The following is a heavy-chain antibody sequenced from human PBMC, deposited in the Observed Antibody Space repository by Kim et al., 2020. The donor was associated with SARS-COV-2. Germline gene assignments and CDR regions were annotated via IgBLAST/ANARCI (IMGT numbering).Heavy chain of an antibody. V-gene: IGHV1-18*01. CDR3: ARDNCSGGSCYPFDY. Sequence: ASVKVSCKASGYTFTSYGISWVRQAPGQGLEWMGWISAYNGNTNYAQKLQGRVTMTTDTSTSTAYMELRSLRSDDTAVYYCARDNCSGGSCYPFDYWGQGTLVTVSS. CDR1: GYTFTSYG. CDR2: ISAYNGNT. D-gene: IGHD2-15*01. J-gene: IGHJ4*02.